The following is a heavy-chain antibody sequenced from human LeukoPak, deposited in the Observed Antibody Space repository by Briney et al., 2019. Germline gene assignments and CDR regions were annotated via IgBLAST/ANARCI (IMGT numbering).Heavy chain of an antibody. CDR2: IYSGGGT. CDR3: ARKNWGSEFYYFDY. CDR1: GFTVSNNY. D-gene: IGHD7-27*01. V-gene: IGHV3-53*01. Sequence: GGSLRLSCAASGFTVSNNYMTWVRQPPGKGLEWVSIIYSGGGTNYADSVKGRFTIPRDNSKNTLYLQMNSLRAEDTAVYYCARKNWGSEFYYFDYWGQGTLVTVSS. J-gene: IGHJ4*02.